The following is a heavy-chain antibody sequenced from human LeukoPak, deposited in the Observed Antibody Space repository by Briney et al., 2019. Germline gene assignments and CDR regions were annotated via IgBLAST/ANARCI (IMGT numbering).Heavy chain of an antibody. CDR1: GLSLSSQD. D-gene: IGHD6-19*01. Sequence: GGSLRLSCVASGLSLSSQDMHWVRQAPGKGLECVSSISVSGTRTYYADSVKGRFTLSRDNAENSVYLQLNSLRVDDTAIYYCATGWGAFWGQGTRVTVSS. CDR3: ATGWGAF. J-gene: IGHJ4*02. CDR2: ISVSGTRT. V-gene: IGHV3-21*01.